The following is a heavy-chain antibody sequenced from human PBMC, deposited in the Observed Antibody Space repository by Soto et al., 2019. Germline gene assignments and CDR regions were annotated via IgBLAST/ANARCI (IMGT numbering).Heavy chain of an antibody. V-gene: IGHV3-23*01. CDR1: GFTFNSYA. CDR3: AKDLPFRATAQSYVYFYGMDV. CDR2: LSGTRDSA. Sequence: EVQLLESGGGLVQPGGSLRLSCAASGFTFNSYAMSWVRQAPGKGLEWVAALSGTRDSADYANSVTGRFTVSRDESTTTLYLHMSSLNAEDTATYYCAKDLPFRATAQSYVYFYGMDVWGQGTTVTVSS. J-gene: IGHJ6*02. D-gene: IGHD3-9*01.